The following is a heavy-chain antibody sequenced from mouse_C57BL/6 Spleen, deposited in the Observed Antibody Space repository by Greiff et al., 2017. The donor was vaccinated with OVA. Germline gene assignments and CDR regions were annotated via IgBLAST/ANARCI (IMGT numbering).Heavy chain of an antibody. CDR1: GYSFTGYY. CDR3: ARTDYDGYGRGY. V-gene: IGHV1-42*01. D-gene: IGHD2-3*01. CDR2: INPSTGGT. Sequence: EVQLQQSGPELVKPGASVKISCKASGYSFTGYYMNWVKQSPEKSLEWIGEINPSTGGTTYNQKFKAKATLTVDKSSSTAYMKLKSLTSEDSAVYYCARTDYDGYGRGYWGQGTTLTVSS. J-gene: IGHJ2*01.